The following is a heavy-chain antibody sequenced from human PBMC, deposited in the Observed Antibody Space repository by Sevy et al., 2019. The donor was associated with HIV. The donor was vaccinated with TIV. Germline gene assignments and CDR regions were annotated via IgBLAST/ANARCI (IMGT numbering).Heavy chain of an antibody. D-gene: IGHD3-10*01. CDR2: IYYSGST. Sequence: SETLSLTCTVSGGSISSYYWSWIRQPPGKGLGWIGYIYYSGSTNYNPSLKSRVTISVDTSKNQFSLKLSSVTAADTAVYYCARGMVRGVNFDYWGQGTLVTVSS. CDR1: GGSISSYY. V-gene: IGHV4-59*01. J-gene: IGHJ4*02. CDR3: ARGMVRGVNFDY.